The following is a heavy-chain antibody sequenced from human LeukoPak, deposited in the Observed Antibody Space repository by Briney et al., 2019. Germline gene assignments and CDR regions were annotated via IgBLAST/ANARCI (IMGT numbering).Heavy chain of an antibody. Sequence: GGSLRLSCAASGFTFGSYWMSWVRQAPGKGLEWVANINQDGSEKYYVDSVKGRFTISRDNAKNSLYLQMNSLRAEDTAVYYCARGPGAANDYWGRGTLVTVSS. D-gene: IGHD6-25*01. CDR1: GFTFGSYW. J-gene: IGHJ4*02. CDR3: ARGPGAANDY. V-gene: IGHV3-7*01. CDR2: INQDGSEK.